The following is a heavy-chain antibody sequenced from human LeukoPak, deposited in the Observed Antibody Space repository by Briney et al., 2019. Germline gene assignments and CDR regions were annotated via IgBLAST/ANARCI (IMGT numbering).Heavy chain of an antibody. CDR1: GFTFSTFA. Sequence: GGSLRLSCAASGFTFSTFAMIWVRQSPGKGLEWVSAMDGSGGYTYYAGSVKGRFTIARDNSKNTLYMQMSSLRAEDTALYYCARALGSEWLTPEYWGQGTPVTVSS. D-gene: IGHD6-19*01. CDR2: MDGSGGYT. J-gene: IGHJ4*02. V-gene: IGHV3-23*01. CDR3: ARALGSEWLTPEY.